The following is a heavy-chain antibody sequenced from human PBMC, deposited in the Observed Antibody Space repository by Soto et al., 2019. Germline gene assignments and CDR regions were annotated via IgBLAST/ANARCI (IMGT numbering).Heavy chain of an antibody. V-gene: IGHV3-30*18. J-gene: IGHJ4*02. CDR1: GFTFSSYG. Sequence: PGGSLRLSCAASGFTFSSYGMHWVRQAPGKGLEWVAVISYDGSNKYYADSVKGRFTISRDNSKNTLYLQMNSLRAEDTAVYYCAKDVDYGDYSNYFDYWGQGTLVTSPQ. D-gene: IGHD4-17*01. CDR3: AKDVDYGDYSNYFDY. CDR2: ISYDGSNK.